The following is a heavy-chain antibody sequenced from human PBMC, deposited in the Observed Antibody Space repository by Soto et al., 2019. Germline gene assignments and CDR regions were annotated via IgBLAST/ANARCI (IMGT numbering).Heavy chain of an antibody. CDR1: GGSISSYY. V-gene: IGHV4-4*07. J-gene: IGHJ5*02. CDR3: ARDYLPKLRYFDWLGFDP. D-gene: IGHD3-9*01. CDR2: IYTSGST. Sequence: XETLSLTCTVSGGSISSYYWSWIRQPAGKGLEWIGRIYTSGSTNYNPSLKSRVTMSVDTSKNQFSLKLSSVTAADTAVYYCARDYLPKLRYFDWLGFDPWGQGTLVTVSS.